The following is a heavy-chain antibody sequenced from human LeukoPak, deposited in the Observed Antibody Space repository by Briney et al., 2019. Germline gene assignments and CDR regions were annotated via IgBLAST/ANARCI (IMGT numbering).Heavy chain of an antibody. CDR3: ARDLNSSTYYYYYYMDV. D-gene: IGHD6-13*01. CDR2: IYTGGST. J-gene: IGHJ6*03. CDR1: GGSISSGSYY. V-gene: IGHV4-61*02. Sequence: SQTLSLTCTVSGGSISSGSYYWSWIRQPAGKGLEWIGRIYTGGSTNYNPSLKSRVTISVDTSKNQFSLKLSSVTAADTAVYYCARDLNSSTYYYYYYMDVWGKGTTVTVSS.